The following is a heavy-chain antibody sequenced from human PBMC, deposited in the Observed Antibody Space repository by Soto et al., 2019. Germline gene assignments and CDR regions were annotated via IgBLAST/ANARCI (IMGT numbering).Heavy chain of an antibody. CDR3: ARVWNYRDYYYCMDV. CDR2: IYYSGST. CDR1: GGSISSGGYY. Sequence: QVQLQESGPGLVKPSQTLSLTCTVSGGSISSGGYYWSWIRQHPGKGLEWIGYIYYSGSTYYNPSLKGRVTISVDTSRIQFSLTLSSVTAADTAVYYCARVWNYRDYYYCMDVWGKGTTVTVSS. D-gene: IGHD1-7*01. J-gene: IGHJ6*03. V-gene: IGHV4-31*03.